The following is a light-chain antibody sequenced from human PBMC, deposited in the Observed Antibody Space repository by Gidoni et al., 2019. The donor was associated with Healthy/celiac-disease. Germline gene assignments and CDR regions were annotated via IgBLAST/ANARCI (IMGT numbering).Light chain of an antibody. V-gene: IGKV1-39*01. J-gene: IGKJ1*01. CDR2: AAS. Sequence: DIQMTQSPSSLPASVGDRVTITCRASQSISSYLNWYQQKPGKAPKLLLYAASSLQSGVPSRFSGSGSGTDFTLTISSLQPEDFATYYCQQSYSTPPKFGQGTKVEIK. CDR1: QSISSY. CDR3: QQSYSTPPK.